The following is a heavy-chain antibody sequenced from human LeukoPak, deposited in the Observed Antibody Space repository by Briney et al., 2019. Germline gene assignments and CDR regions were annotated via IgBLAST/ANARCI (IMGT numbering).Heavy chain of an antibody. CDR3: ARVVGVTIYGVANPHFDF. D-gene: IGHD3-3*01. CDR2: IYYSGST. CDR1: GGSINSYY. Sequence: PSETLSLTCTVSGGSINSYYWSWVRQPPGKGLEWIGYIYYSGSTNYSPSLKSRVTMSVDTSKTQFSLKLSSVTAADTAIYYCARVVGVTIYGVANPHFDFWDQGTLVTVSS. V-gene: IGHV4-59*13. J-gene: IGHJ4*02.